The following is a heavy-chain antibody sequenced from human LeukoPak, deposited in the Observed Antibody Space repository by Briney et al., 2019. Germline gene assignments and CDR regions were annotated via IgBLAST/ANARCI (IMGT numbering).Heavy chain of an antibody. CDR3: AKDGLLVVTAITTLVY. D-gene: IGHD2-21*02. CDR2: ISGSGGST. J-gene: IGHJ4*02. CDR1: GFTFSSYA. V-gene: IGHV3-23*01. Sequence: GGSLRLSCAASGFTFSSYAMSWVRQAPGKGLEWVSAISGSGGSTYYADSVKGRFTISRDNSKNTLYLQMNSLRAEDTAVYYCAKDGLLVVTAITTLVYWGQGTLVTVSS.